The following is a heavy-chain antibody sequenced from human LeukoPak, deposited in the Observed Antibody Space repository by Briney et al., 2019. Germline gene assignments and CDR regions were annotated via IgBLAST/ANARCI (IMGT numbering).Heavy chain of an antibody. J-gene: IGHJ4*02. D-gene: IGHD6-13*01. CDR2: FDPEDGET. CDR1: GYTLTELS. V-gene: IGHV1-24*01. CDR3: ARDSPGPTPGIAAAGTNY. Sequence: ASVNVSCKVSGYTLTELSMHWVRQAPGKGVEWMGGFDPEDGETIYAQKFQGRVTMTTGTSTSIAYMELKSLRSDDTAVYYCARDSPGPTPGIAAAGTNYWGQGTLVTVSS.